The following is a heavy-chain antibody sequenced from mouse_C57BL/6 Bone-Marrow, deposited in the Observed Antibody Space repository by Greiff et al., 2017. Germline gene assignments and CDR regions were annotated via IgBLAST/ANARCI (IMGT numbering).Heavy chain of an antibody. CDR2: IYIDGVST. D-gene: IGHD2-5*01. V-gene: IGHV5-2*01. CDR1: EYEFPSHD. CDR3: ARQPTIVTTYAMDY. J-gene: IGHJ4*01. Sequence: EVQGVESGGGLVQPGESLILSCDSNEYEFPSHDMSWVRKTPEKRLELVAAIYIDGVSTYYTVNMVSPFIIFIDNTKQTLYLQMSRLRSEDTALYYCARQPTIVTTYAMDYWGQGTSVTVTS.